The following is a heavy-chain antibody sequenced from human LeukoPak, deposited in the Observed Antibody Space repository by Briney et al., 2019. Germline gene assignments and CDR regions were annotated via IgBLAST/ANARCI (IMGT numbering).Heavy chain of an antibody. J-gene: IGHJ3*02. V-gene: IGHV3-64D*06. CDR1: GFTFSRYA. CDR2: ISSSGGST. CDR3: VKSAGFDWLSPLDAFDI. D-gene: IGHD3-9*01. Sequence: QAGGSLRLSCSASGFTFSRYAMHWVRQAPGKGLEYVSAISSSGGSTYYADSVKGRSTISRDNSKDTLYLQMSSLRAEDTTVYYCVKSAGFDWLSPLDAFDIRGQGTMVTVSS.